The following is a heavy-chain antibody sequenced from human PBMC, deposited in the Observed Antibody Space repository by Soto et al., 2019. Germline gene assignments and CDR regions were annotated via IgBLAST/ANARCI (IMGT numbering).Heavy chain of an antibody. CDR3: TKDTFGGRDS. V-gene: IGHV3-74*01. CDR1: GISLTNFW. J-gene: IGHJ4*02. D-gene: IGHD2-15*01. Sequence: CTASGISLTNFWIHWVRQAPGKGLVWVSRINPESTTINYADSVKGRFIISRDNAENTMYLQMNSLSAEDTGVYYCTKDTFGGRDSWGQGTLVTVSS. CDR2: INPESTTI.